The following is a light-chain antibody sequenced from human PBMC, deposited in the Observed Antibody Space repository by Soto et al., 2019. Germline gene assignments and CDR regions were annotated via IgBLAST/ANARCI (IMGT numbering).Light chain of an antibody. CDR2: GAS. V-gene: IGKV3-15*01. Sequence: EIVMTQSPATLSVSPGERATLSCRASQRVSDNLAWYQQKPGQAPRLLIHGASTRATGIPARFGGSGSGTEFTLTISSLQSEDSAVYYCQQYYKWPPKTFGQGTKVDIK. J-gene: IGKJ1*01. CDR1: QRVSDN. CDR3: QQYYKWPPKT.